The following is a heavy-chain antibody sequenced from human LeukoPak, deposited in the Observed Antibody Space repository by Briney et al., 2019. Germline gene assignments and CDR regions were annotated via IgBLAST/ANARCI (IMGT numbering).Heavy chain of an antibody. V-gene: IGHV3-23*01. CDR2: ISPGGDTI. CDR1: GFSFSIYA. Sequence: PGASLRLSCAASGFSFSIYAMSWVRQAPGKGLEWVSAISPGGDTIYYLDSVKGRSTISRDNSKNTLYLQMNSLRAEDTAVYYCARRTTVVGPAPFDHWGQGTLVTVFS. D-gene: IGHD4-23*01. J-gene: IGHJ4*02. CDR3: ARRTTVVGPAPFDH.